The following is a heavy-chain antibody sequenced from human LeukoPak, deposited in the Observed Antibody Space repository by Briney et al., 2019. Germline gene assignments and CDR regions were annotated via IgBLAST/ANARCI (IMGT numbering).Heavy chain of an antibody. J-gene: IGHJ4*02. D-gene: IGHD1-14*01. CDR1: GGSIGSYY. CDR3: ARLSRRVNPYFDY. V-gene: IGHV4-59*12. CDR2: IYYSGST. Sequence: SETLSLTCTVSGGSIGSYYWSWIRQPPGKGLEWIGYIYYSGSTNYNPSLKSRVTISVDTSKNQFSLKLSSVTAADTAVYYCARLSRRVNPYFDYWGQGTLVTVSS.